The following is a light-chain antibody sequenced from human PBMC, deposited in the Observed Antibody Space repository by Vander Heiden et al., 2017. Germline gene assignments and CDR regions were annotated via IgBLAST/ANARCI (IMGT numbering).Light chain of an antibody. CDR1: QSFNNRN. Sequence: DSVLTQSTGTLSLSPGERATLSCRAIQSFNNRNLAWYQQKPCQRPRFLISGVSNRAADVPVRFSGSGSGTDFTLTISGLEPEDFAVYYCQYYGTSPTFGQGTKVEIK. CDR3: QYYGTSPT. CDR2: GVS. J-gene: IGKJ1*01. V-gene: IGKV3-20*01.